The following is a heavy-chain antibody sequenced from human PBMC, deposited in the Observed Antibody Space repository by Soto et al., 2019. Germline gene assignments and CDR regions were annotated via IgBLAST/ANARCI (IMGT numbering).Heavy chain of an antibody. CDR2: INPSGGST. CDR1: GYTFTSYY. CDR3: ARNIGLRYGDSELDY. V-gene: IGHV1-46*03. Sequence: ASVKVSCKASGYTFTSYYMHWVRQAPGQGLEWMGIINPSGGSTSYAQKFQGRVTMTRDTSTSTVYMELSSLRSEDTAVYYCARNIGLRYGDSELDYWGQGTLVTVSS. J-gene: IGHJ4*02. D-gene: IGHD3-10*01.